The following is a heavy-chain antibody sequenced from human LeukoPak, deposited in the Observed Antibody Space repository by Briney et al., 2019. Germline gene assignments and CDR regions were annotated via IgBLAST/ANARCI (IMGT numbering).Heavy chain of an antibody. V-gene: IGHV4-59*01. CDR3: ARESGSSGWTDY. CDR1: GGSISSYY. D-gene: IGHD6-19*01. J-gene: IGHJ4*02. Sequence: PSETLSLTCTVSGGSISSYYWSWIRQPPGKGLEWIGYIYYSGSTNYNPSLKSRVTISVDTSKNQFSLKLSSVTAADTAVYYCARESGSSGWTDYWGQGTLVTVSS. CDR2: IYYSGST.